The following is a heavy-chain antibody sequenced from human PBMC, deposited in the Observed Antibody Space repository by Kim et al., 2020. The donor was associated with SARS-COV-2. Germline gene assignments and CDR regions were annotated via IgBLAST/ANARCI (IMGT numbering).Heavy chain of an antibody. D-gene: IGHD3-22*01. J-gene: IGHJ4*02. Sequence: SGKGRFTISRDTSKNTRYLQMNSLRAEDTAVYYCAKAISSGYYFFQHFDYWGQGTLVTVSS. V-gene: IGHV3-23*01. CDR3: AKAISSGYYFFQHFDY.